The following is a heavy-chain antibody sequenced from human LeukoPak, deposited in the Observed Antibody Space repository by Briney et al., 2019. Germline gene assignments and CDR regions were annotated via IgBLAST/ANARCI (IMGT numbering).Heavy chain of an antibody. CDR3: VRRIPYSSGLYYFDF. J-gene: IGHJ4*02. V-gene: IGHV3-64D*06. Sequence: GGSLRLSCSASGLTFNSYAMNWVRQAPGKGLEYVSTINTSGGTTYYADSVKGRFTISRDDSKNILYLQMSSLRAEDTAVYYCVRRIPYSSGLYYFDFWGQGTLVTVSS. CDR1: GLTFNSYA. CDR2: INTSGGTT. D-gene: IGHD6-19*01.